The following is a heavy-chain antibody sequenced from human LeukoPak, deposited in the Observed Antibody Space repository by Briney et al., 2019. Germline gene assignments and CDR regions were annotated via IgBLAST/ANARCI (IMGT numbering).Heavy chain of an antibody. Sequence: GASVKVSCKASGYTFTSYDINWVRQATGQGLEWMGWMNPNSGNTGYAQKFQGRVTMTRNTSISTAYMELSSLRSEDTAVYYCATTSPPLWCSGGSCYSPTVTSEGLFDPWGQGTLVTVSS. CDR2: MNPNSGNT. V-gene: IGHV1-8*01. CDR1: GYTFTSYD. J-gene: IGHJ5*02. D-gene: IGHD2-15*01. CDR3: ATTSPPLWCSGGSCYSPTVTSEGLFDP.